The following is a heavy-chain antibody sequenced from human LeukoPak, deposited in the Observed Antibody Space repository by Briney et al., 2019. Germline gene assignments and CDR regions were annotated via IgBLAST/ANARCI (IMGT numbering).Heavy chain of an antibody. CDR2: ISGSGGST. J-gene: IGHJ4*02. CDR1: GFTFSSYA. D-gene: IGHD3-22*01. CDR3: AKVVAREITIIVVASDY. Sequence: GGSLRLSCAASGFTFSSYAMSWVRQAPGKGLEWVSGISGSGGSTYYADSVKGRFTISRDNSKNTLYLQMNSLRAEDTAVYYCAKVVAREITIIVVASDYWGQGTLVTVSS. V-gene: IGHV3-23*01.